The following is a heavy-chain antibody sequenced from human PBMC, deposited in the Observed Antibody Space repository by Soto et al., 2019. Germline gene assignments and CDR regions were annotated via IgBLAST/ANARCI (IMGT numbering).Heavy chain of an antibody. D-gene: IGHD3-10*01. Sequence: GGSLRLSCAASGFTFSSYAMSWVRQAPGKGLEWVSAISGSGGSTYYADSVKGRFTISRDNSKNTLYLQMNSLRAEDTAVYYCASGSGSYQYYYYGMDVWGQGTTLTVSS. J-gene: IGHJ6*02. V-gene: IGHV3-23*01. CDR2: ISGSGGST. CDR3: ASGSGSYQYYYYGMDV. CDR1: GFTFSSYA.